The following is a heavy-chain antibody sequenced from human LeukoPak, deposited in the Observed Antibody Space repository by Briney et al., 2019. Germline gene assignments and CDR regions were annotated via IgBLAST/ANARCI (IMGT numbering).Heavy chain of an antibody. CDR3: ARGPNSNWSGLDF. V-gene: IGHV3-74*01. CDR2: ISPTGSTT. CDR1: GFSFSGHW. J-gene: IGHJ4*02. D-gene: IGHD6-6*01. Sequence: GGSLRLSCTASGFSFSGHWMHWARQLPGKGLVRVSRISPTGSTTSYADSVKGRFTVSRDNAKNTLYLQVNNLRAEDTAVYYCARGPNSNWSGLDFWGQGTLLTVSS.